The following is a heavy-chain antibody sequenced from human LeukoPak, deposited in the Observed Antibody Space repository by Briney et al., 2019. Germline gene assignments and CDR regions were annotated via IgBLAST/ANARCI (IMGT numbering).Heavy chain of an antibody. D-gene: IGHD3-10*01. J-gene: IGHJ5*02. V-gene: IGHV4-4*02. CDR1: GGSISSSNW. CDR3: AREGTKTYYYGSGSYCWFDP. CDR2: IYHSGST. Sequence: PSETLSLTCAVSGGSISSSNWWSWVRQPPGKGLEWIGEIYHSGSTNYNPSLKSRVTISVDTSKNQFSLKLSSVTAADTAVYYCAREGTKTYYYGSGSYCWFDPWGQGTLVTVSS.